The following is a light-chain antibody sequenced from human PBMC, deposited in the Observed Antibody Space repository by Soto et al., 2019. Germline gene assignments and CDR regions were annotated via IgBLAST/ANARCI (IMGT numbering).Light chain of an antibody. J-gene: IGKJ1*01. V-gene: IGKV3-20*01. CDR2: VAS. Sequence: DIALTQSPGTLSLSPGERATLSCRASQSVSSSYLAWYQQKPGQAPRLLIYVASSRPTGIPDRFSGSGSGTDFTLTISRLEPEDFAVYYCQQYGSSPWTFGQGTKVEIK. CDR1: QSVSSSY. CDR3: QQYGSSPWT.